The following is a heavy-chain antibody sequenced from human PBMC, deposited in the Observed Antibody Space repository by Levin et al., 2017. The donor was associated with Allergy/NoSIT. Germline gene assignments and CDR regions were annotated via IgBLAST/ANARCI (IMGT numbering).Heavy chain of an antibody. CDR2: ISQDGSSQ. Sequence: GGSLRLSCAVSGFTFSNSAMHWVRQAPGKGLEWVAVISQDGSSQYYPDSVKGRFNISRDNSKNTLFLQMTNLRAEDTAVYYCVRVGEDCWGGYFDYWGQGTLVTVSS. CDR3: VRVGEDCWGGYFDY. J-gene: IGHJ4*02. CDR1: GFTFSNSA. D-gene: IGHD3-3*01. V-gene: IGHV3-30-3*01.